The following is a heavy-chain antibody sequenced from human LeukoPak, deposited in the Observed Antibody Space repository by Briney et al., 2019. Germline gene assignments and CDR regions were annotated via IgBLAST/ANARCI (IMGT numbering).Heavy chain of an antibody. Sequence: SETLSLTCTVSGGSISSYYWSWIRQPPGKGLEWIGYIYYSGSTNYNPSLKSRVTTSVDTSKNQFSLKLSSVTAADTAVYYCARADRAVAPIPLDYWGQGTLVTVSS. CDR1: GGSISSYY. V-gene: IGHV4-59*01. D-gene: IGHD6-19*01. J-gene: IGHJ4*02. CDR2: IYYSGST. CDR3: ARADRAVAPIPLDY.